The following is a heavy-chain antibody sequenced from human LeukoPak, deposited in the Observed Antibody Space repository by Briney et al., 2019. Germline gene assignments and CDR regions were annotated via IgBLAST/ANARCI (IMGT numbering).Heavy chain of an antibody. D-gene: IGHD2-15*01. CDR3: AREGSCSGGSCAFDI. CDR1: GFTFSSYA. V-gene: IGHV3-30-3*01. Sequence: GGSLRLSCAASGFTFSSYAMHWVRQAPGKGLEWVAVISYDGSNKYYADSVKGRFTISRDNSKNTLYLQMNSLRAEDTAVYYCAREGSCSGGSCAFDIWGQGTMVTVSS. J-gene: IGHJ3*02. CDR2: ISYDGSNK.